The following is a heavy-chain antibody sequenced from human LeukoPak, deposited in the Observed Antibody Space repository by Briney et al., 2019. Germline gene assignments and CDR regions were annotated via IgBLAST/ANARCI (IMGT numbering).Heavy chain of an antibody. J-gene: IGHJ4*02. V-gene: IGHV4-39*01. CDR1: GGSISSYY. CDR2: IYNSGST. Sequence: SETLSLTCTVSGGSISSYYWSWIRQPPGKGLEWIGSIYNSGSTYCNPSLKSRVTISVDTSKNQFSLKLSSVTAADTAVYYCARLRSSSYHFDYWGQGTLVTVSS. D-gene: IGHD6-13*01. CDR3: ARLRSSSYHFDY.